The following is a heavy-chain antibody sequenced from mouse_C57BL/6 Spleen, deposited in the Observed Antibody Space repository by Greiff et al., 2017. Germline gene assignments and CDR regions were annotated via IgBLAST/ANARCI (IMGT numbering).Heavy chain of an antibody. CDR1: GYTFTSYW. J-gene: IGHJ4*01. D-gene: IGHD1-1*01. Sequence: QVQLQQPGAELVKPGASVKLPCKASGYTFTSYWMHWVKQRPGQGLEWIGMIHPNSGSTNYNEKFKSKATLTVDKSSSTAYMQLSSLTSEDSAVYYCARNYGSSSYAMDYWGQGTSVTVSS. V-gene: IGHV1-64*01. CDR2: IHPNSGST. CDR3: ARNYGSSSYAMDY.